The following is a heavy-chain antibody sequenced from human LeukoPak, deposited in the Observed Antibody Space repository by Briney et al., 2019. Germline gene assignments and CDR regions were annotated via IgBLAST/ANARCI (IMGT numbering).Heavy chain of an antibody. Sequence: GGSLRLSCAASGFTFSSYWCHWVRQAPGEGPVWVSRTDEHGRSTDHADSVRGRFAISRDNARNTLFLQMNSLRAEDTAVYCVRDLCGKDDYWGQGVLVTVSS. CDR3: VRDLCGKDDY. V-gene: IGHV3-74*01. CDR2: TDEHGRST. CDR1: GFTFSSYW. J-gene: IGHJ4*02. D-gene: IGHD1-26*01.